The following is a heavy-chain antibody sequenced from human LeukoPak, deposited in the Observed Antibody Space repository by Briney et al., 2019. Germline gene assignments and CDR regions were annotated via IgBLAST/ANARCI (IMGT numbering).Heavy chain of an antibody. CDR1: GFTYITYW. J-gene: IGHJ4*02. V-gene: IGHV3-7*03. CDR3: AKEGRSLQTY. Sequence: GGSLRLSCAASGFTYITYWMNWVRLAPGKGLEWVANIKEDGTETYYVDSVKGRFTISRDNAKNSLYLQMNSPRVEDTAVYYCAKEGRSLQTYWGQGTLVTVSS. CDR2: IKEDGTET. D-gene: IGHD5-24*01.